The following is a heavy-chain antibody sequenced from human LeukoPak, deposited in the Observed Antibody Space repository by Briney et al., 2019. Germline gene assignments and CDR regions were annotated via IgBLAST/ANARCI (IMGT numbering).Heavy chain of an antibody. V-gene: IGHV1-18*01. CDR1: GYTFTSYG. J-gene: IGHJ4*02. Sequence: ASVKVSCKASGYTFTSYGISWVRQAPGQGLEWMGWISAYNGNTNYAQKLQGRVTMTTDTSTSTAYMELRSLRSDDTAVYYCASSARVGATTYFDYWGQGTLVIVSS. D-gene: IGHD1-26*01. CDR2: ISAYNGNT. CDR3: ASSARVGATTYFDY.